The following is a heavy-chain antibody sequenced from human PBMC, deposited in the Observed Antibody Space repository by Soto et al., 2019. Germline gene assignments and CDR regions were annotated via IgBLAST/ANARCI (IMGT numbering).Heavy chain of an antibody. Sequence: ASETLSLTCAVSSGSISSSNWWSWVRQPPGKGLEWIGEIYHSGSTNYNPSLKSRVTISVDKSKNQFSLKLSSVTAADTAVYYCARGAIVVVPADSEDYYYYYYMDVWGKGTTVTVSS. CDR3: ARGAIVVVPADSEDYYYYYYMDV. CDR2: IYHSGST. D-gene: IGHD2-2*01. CDR1: SGSISSSNW. J-gene: IGHJ6*03. V-gene: IGHV4-4*02.